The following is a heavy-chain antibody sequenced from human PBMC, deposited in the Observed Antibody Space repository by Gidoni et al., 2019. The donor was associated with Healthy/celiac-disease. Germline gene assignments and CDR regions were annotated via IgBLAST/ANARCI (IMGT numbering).Heavy chain of an antibody. CDR2: IVVGSGNT. D-gene: IGHD3-22*01. J-gene: IGHJ5*02. CDR3: AADYYDSSGYRGTGWFDP. Sequence: QMQLVQSGPEVKQPGTSVKVSCKASGFTFTSSAMQWVRPARGQRLEWIGWIVVGSGNTNYAQKFQERVTMTRDMSTSTAYMELSSLRSEDTAVYYCAADYYDSSGYRGTGWFDPWGQGTLVTVSS. V-gene: IGHV1-58*02. CDR1: GFTFTSSA.